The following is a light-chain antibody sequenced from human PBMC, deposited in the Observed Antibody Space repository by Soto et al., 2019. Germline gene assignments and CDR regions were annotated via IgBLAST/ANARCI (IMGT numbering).Light chain of an antibody. CDR2: GAS. V-gene: IGKV3-15*01. J-gene: IGKJ4*01. CDR1: QSVISY. CDR3: QQYNNWPWLT. Sequence: EMTQSPVTLSVSPGDGATLSCRASQSVISYLAWYQQKPGQAPRLLIYGASTRATDVPARFSGSGSGTEFTLTISSLQPEDFGVYYCQQYNNWPWLTFGGGTKVEI.